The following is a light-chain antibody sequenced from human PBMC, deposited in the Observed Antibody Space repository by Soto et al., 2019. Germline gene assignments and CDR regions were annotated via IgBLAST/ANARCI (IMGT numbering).Light chain of an antibody. V-gene: IGKV3-20*01. CDR1: QTVRTNY. CDR3: QQYSDSPLT. CDR2: GAS. J-gene: IGKJ4*01. Sequence: EIVLTQSPATLSLSPGERATLSCRASQTVRTNYLAWFQHKPGQAPRLLIYGASSRATGIPDRFSGSGAGTDFTLTINRLAPEDFAVYFCQQYSDSPLTFGGGTKVEIK.